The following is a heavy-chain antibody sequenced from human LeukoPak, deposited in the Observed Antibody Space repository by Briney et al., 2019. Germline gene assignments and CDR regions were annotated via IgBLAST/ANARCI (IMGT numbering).Heavy chain of an antibody. D-gene: IGHD5-18*01. Sequence: SVKVSCKASGGTFSSYAISWVRQAPGQGLEWMGGIIPIFGTANYAQKFQGRVTITADESTSTAYMELSSLRSEDTAVYYCARGGRGYSYVIDHWGQGTLVTVSS. V-gene: IGHV1-69*13. CDR1: GGTFSSYA. CDR2: IIPIFGTA. J-gene: IGHJ4*02. CDR3: ARGGRGYSYVIDH.